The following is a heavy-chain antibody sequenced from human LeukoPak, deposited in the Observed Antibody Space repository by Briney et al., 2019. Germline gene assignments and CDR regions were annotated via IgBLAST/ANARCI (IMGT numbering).Heavy chain of an antibody. J-gene: IGHJ4*02. D-gene: IGHD4-11*01. CDR3: ARAESSNWDTKYYFDY. Sequence: ASVKVSCKASGYTFTGYYMHWVRQAPGLGLEWMGRINPNSGGTNYAQKFQGRVTMTRDTSISTAYMELSRLRSDDTAVYYCARAESSNWDTKYYFDYWGQGTLVTVSS. V-gene: IGHV1-2*06. CDR1: GYTFTGYY. CDR2: INPNSGGT.